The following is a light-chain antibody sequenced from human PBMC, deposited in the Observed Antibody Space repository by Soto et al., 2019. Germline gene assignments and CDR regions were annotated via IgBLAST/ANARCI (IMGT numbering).Light chain of an antibody. CDR3: QQYNNWWT. CDR2: GAS. V-gene: IGKV3-15*01. Sequence: EIVLTQSPATLSLAPGERFTLSCRASESVSTNLAWYQQKAGQAPRLLIYGASTRATGIPARFSGSGSGTEFTLTISSLQSEDFAVYYCQQYNNWWTFGQGTKVDIK. CDR1: ESVSTN. J-gene: IGKJ1*01.